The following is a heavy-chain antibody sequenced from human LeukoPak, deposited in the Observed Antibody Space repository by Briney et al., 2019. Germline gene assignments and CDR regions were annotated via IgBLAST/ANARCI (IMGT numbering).Heavy chain of an antibody. V-gene: IGHV4-4*07. D-gene: IGHD4-17*01. CDR3: ARAHHLDYGDWFDP. Sequence: SETLSLTCSVSGGSISSYFWSWIRQPAGKGLEWIGRIHASGTTIYNPSLKSRVTMSMDTSKNQFSLKLSSVTAADTAVFYCARAHHLDYGDWFDPWGQGILVPVSS. J-gene: IGHJ5*02. CDR1: GGSISSYF. CDR2: IHASGTT.